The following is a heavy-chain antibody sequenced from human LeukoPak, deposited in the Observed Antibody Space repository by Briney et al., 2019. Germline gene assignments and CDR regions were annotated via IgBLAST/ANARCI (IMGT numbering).Heavy chain of an antibody. CDR1: GYSFTSYW. V-gene: IGHV5-51*01. CDR2: IYPGDSDT. CDR3: ARQRAGGSPYDY. Sequence: GESLKISCKGSGYSFTSYWICWVRQIPGKGQEWMGIIYPGDSDTRYRVSSQGQVNISADKSISTAYLQWSSLKASDTAMYYCARQRAGGSPYDYWGQGTLVTVSS. D-gene: IGHD2-8*02. J-gene: IGHJ4*02.